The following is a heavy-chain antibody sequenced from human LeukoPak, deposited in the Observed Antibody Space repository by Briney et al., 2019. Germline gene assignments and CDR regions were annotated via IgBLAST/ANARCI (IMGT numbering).Heavy chain of an antibody. D-gene: IGHD3-10*01. Sequence: SVKVSCKASGGTFSSYAISWVRQAPGQGLEWMGGIIPIFGTANYAQKFQGRVTITADESTSTAYMELSSLRSEDTAVYYCARGGYYYGSGSYPHYYMDVWGKGTTVTISS. V-gene: IGHV1-69*01. CDR2: IIPIFGTA. J-gene: IGHJ6*03. CDR3: ARGGYYYGSGSYPHYYMDV. CDR1: GGTFSSYA.